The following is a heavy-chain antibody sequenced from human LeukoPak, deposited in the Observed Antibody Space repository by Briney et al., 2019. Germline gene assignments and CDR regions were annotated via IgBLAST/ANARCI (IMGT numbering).Heavy chain of an antibody. J-gene: IGHJ4*02. Sequence: GGSLRLSCAASGFTFSSYGMHWVRQAPGKGLEWVAVIWYDGSNKYYADSVKGRFTISRDYSKNTLYLQMNSLRAEDTAVYYCAKDVYGDSPYYFDYWGQGTLVTVSS. CDR2: IWYDGSNK. CDR1: GFTFSSYG. V-gene: IGHV3-33*06. CDR3: AKDVYGDSPYYFDY. D-gene: IGHD4-17*01.